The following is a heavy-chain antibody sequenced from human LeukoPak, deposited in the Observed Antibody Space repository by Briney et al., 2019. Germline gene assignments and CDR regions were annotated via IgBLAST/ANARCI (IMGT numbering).Heavy chain of an antibody. J-gene: IGHJ4*02. CDR2: VNPNGFST. D-gene: IGHD3-16*01. CDR3: ARDSITFGGFTFDF. CDR1: GCAFISYD. V-gene: IGHV1-46*01. Sequence: GASVKVSCKASGCAFISYDIHWVRQAPGQGLEWVGRVNPNGFSTTYAQKFQGRVTMTSDTSTTTVYMDLSSLRSEDTAVYYCARDSITFGGFTFDFWGQGTLVTVSS.